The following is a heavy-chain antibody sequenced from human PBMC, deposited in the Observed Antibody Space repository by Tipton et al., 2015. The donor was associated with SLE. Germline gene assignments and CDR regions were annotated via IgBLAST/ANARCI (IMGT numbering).Heavy chain of an antibody. CDR1: GYDFFGYW. V-gene: IGHV5-51*03. CDR3: ARYMGETLATNWFDP. Sequence: QLVQSGAEVKKSGESLKISCKGSGYDFFGYWIGWVRQMPGKGLEWMGIIYPDNSDTRYSPSFQGQVTIPADKSINTAYLHWSSLKASDTAMYYCARYMGETLATNWFDPWGQGTLVTVSS. CDR2: IYPDNSDT. D-gene: IGHD5-12*01. J-gene: IGHJ5*02.